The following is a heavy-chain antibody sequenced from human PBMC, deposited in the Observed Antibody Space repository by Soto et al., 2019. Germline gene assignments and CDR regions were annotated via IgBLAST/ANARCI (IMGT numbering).Heavy chain of an antibody. V-gene: IGHV3-11*06. CDR3: ARSVVSSTRFDP. CDR1: GFTFSDYY. CDR2: ISSRTNYT. D-gene: IGHD6-13*01. J-gene: IGHJ5*02. Sequence: GGSLRLSCTAPGFTFSDYYMSWIRQAPGKGLEWVSYISSRTNYTNYADSVKGRFTISRDNAKNSLYLQMNSLRAADTAVYYCARSVVSSTRFDPWGQGTLVTVSS.